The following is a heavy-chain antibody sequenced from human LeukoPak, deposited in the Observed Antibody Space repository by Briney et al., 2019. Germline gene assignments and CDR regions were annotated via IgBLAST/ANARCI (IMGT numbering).Heavy chain of an antibody. V-gene: IGHV3-23*01. CDR3: AKDLGSVTTSLV. CDR2: ISGSGGST. Sequence: PGGSLRRSCAASGFTFSSYAMSWVRQAPGKGLEWVSAISGSGGSTYYADSVKGRFTISRDNSKNTLYLQMNSLRAEDTAVYYCAKDLGSVTTSLVWDQGTLVTVSS. D-gene: IGHD4-17*01. J-gene: IGHJ4*02. CDR1: GFTFSSYA.